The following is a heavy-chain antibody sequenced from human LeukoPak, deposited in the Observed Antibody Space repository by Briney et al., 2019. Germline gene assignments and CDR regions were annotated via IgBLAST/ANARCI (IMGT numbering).Heavy chain of an antibody. CDR2: ISTYNGDT. V-gene: IGHV1-18*01. CDR1: GYTFTNHG. J-gene: IGHJ4*02. D-gene: IGHD2-2*02. Sequence: GASVKVSCTASGYTFTNHGFSWVRQAPGQGLEWMGWISTYNGDTNYAQNLQGRVTMTTDTSTSTAYMEMRSLRSDDTAVYYCARDCSSTSCYNVYWGQGTLVTVSS. CDR3: ARDCSSTSCYNVY.